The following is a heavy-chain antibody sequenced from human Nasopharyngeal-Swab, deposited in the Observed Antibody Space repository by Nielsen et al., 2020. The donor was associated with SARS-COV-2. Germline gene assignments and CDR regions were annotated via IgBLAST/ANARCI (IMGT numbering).Heavy chain of an antibody. D-gene: IGHD1-1*01. V-gene: IGHV4-59*11. CDR3: ARVGGLGNDNKEAFDI. J-gene: IGHJ3*02. CDR2: IYYSGTT. Sequence: SDTLSLTCSVSGCSISSLYCSWIRQPPGKGLEWIGYIYYSGTTNYSPSLKSRVTISLDTSKTHFSLKVVSVTAADTAMYYCARVGGLGNDNKEAFDIWGQGIMVTVSS. CDR1: GCSISSLY.